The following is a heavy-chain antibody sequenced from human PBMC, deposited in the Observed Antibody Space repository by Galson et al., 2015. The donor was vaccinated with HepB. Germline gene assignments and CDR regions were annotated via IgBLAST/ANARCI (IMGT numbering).Heavy chain of an antibody. V-gene: IGHV3-23*01. CDR2: ISGSGGST. CDR3: AKKGGAARPRRYYYYYMDV. CDR1: GFTFSSYA. J-gene: IGHJ6*03. Sequence: SLRLSCAASGFTFSSYAMSWVRQAPGKGLEWVSAISGSGGSTYYADSVKGRFTISRDNSKNTLYLQMNSLRAEDTAVYYCAKKGGAARPRRYYYYYMDVWGKGTTVTVSS. D-gene: IGHD6-6*01.